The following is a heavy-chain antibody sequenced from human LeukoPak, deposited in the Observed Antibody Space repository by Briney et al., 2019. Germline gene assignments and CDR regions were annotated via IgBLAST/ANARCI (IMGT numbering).Heavy chain of an antibody. Sequence: SETLSLTCAVYGGSFSGYYWSWIRQPPGKGLEWIGEINHSGSTNYNPSLKSRVTISVDTSKNQFSLKLGSVTAADTAVYYCARGVASPILRYFDWLLYPSFDYWGQGTLVTVSS. J-gene: IGHJ4*02. D-gene: IGHD3-9*01. CDR1: GGSFSGYY. CDR3: ARGVASPILRYFDWLLYPSFDY. V-gene: IGHV4-34*01. CDR2: INHSGST.